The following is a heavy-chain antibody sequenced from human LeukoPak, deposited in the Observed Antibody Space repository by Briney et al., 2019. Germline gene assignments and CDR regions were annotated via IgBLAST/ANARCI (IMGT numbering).Heavy chain of an antibody. D-gene: IGHD3-22*01. CDR3: ARDQGYYDSSGYYDY. V-gene: IGHV3-66*01. CDR2: IYSGGST. Sequence: GGSLRLSCAASGFTVSSNYVSWVRQAPGKGLEWVSVIYSGGSTYYADSVKGRFTISRDNSKNTLYLQMNSLRAEDTAVYYCARDQGYYDSSGYYDYWGQGTLVTVSS. J-gene: IGHJ4*02. CDR1: GFTVSSNY.